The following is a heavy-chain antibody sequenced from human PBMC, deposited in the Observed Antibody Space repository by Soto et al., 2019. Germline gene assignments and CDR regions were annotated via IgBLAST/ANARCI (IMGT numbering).Heavy chain of an antibody. V-gene: IGHV1-8*01. CDR1: GYTFTTYD. J-gene: IGHJ6*02. D-gene: IGHD3-22*01. Sequence: QVQLVQSGAEVRKPGASVKVSCKASGYTFTTYDINWVRQATGQGLEWMGWMNPNSGNTVYAQKFQGRVTMTRNTSINTASMELTSLTSDDPAVYYCARYHYYYCMDVWGQGTTVTVSS. CDR3: ARYHYYYCMDV. CDR2: MNPNSGNT.